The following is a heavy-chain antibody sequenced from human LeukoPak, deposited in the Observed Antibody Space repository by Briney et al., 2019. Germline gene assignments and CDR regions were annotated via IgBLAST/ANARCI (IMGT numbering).Heavy chain of an antibody. CDR3: ARNVLKNIAAAGSHYYYHLDV. V-gene: IGHV2-70*04. Sequence: SGPALVKPTQTLTLTCTFSGFSLSPIGVRVSWIRQPPGKALEWLARIDWDDDKFYSTSLKTRLTISKDTSKNQVVLTMTNMDPVDTATYYCARNVLKNIAAAGSHYYYHLDVWGKGTTVTVSS. D-gene: IGHD6-13*01. CDR1: GFSLSPIGVR. J-gene: IGHJ6*03. CDR2: IDWDDDK.